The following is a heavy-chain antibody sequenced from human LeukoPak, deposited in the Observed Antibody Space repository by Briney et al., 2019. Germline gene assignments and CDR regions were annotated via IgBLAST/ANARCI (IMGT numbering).Heavy chain of an antibody. Sequence: RTGGSLRLSCEASGFSFPYGMSWVRQAPGKGLEWVSGITNSGENTYYTDSVKGRFTISRDNSKNTLFLEMNSLRVEDTAVYYCAKGRGFRVWGPWDNWGQGTLITVSS. CDR3: AKGRGFRVWGPWDN. CDR2: ITNSGENT. CDR1: GFSFPYG. D-gene: IGHD3-16*01. V-gene: IGHV3-23*01. J-gene: IGHJ4*02.